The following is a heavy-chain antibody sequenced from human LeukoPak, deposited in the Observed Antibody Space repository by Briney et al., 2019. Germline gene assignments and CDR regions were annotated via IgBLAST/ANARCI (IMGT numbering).Heavy chain of an antibody. CDR1: GGSFSGYY. V-gene: IGHV4-34*01. J-gene: IGHJ4*02. CDR2: TNHSGST. D-gene: IGHD3-10*01. Sequence: SETLSLTCAVYGGSFSGYYWSWIRQPPGKGLEWIGETNHSGSTNYNPSLKSRVTISVDTSKNQFSLKLSSVTAADTAVYYCARHYYGSGSYNYWGQGTLVTVSS. CDR3: ARHYYGSGSYNY.